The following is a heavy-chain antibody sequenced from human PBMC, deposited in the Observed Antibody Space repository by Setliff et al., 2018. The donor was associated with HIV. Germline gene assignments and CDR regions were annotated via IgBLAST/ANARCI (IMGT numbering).Heavy chain of an antibody. CDR1: GGSISSGSYY. CDR2: IYTSGST. J-gene: IGHJ5*02. V-gene: IGHV4-61*09. Sequence: SETLSLTCTVSGGSISSGSYYWSWIRQPAGKGLEWIGHIYTSGSTNYNPSLKSRVTISVDTSKNQFSLKLSSVTAADTAVYDCARLFIPNYFDPWGQGTLVTVSS. CDR3: ARLFIPNYFDP. D-gene: IGHD2-21*01.